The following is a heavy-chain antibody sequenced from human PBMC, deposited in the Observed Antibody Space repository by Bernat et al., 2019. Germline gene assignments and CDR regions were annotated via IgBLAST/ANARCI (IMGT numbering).Heavy chain of an antibody. D-gene: IGHD4-17*01. CDR1: GGSISSGGYY. CDR3: ARDKFGDYGDLRADAFDI. CDR2: IYYGGST. J-gene: IGHJ3*02. V-gene: IGHV4-31*03. Sequence: QVQLQESGPGLVKPSQTLSLTCTVSGGSISSGGYYWSWIRQHPGKGLEWIGYIYYGGSTYYNPSLKSRVTISVDTSKNQFSLKLSSVTAADTAVYYCARDKFGDYGDLRADAFDIWGQGTMVTVSS.